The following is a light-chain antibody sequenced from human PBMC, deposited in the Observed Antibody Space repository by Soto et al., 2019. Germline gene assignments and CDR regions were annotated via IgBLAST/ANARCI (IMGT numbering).Light chain of an antibody. CDR3: QQFDNLPFT. J-gene: IGKJ5*01. V-gene: IGKV1-33*01. CDR2: DSS. Sequence: DIQMTQSPSSLSASVGDRVTIICQASHDINNYLNWYHQKPGKAPKLLIYDSSNLVIGVTSRFSGSGCGTRVSFIISSLQPEDIATYYCQQFDNLPFTFGRGTRLEIK. CDR1: HDINNY.